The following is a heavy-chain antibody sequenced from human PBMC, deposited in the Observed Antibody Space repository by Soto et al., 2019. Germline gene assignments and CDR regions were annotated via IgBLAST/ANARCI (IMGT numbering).Heavy chain of an antibody. CDR2: IVVGSGNT. V-gene: IGHV1-58*01. D-gene: IGHD3-22*01. Sequence: GASVKVSCKASGFTFTSSAVQWVRQARGQRLEWIGWIVVGSGNTNYAQKFQERVTITRDMSTSTAHMELSSLRSEDTAVYYCAAEPRTYYYDSSGYYPWGQGALVTVSS. CDR1: GFTFTSSA. CDR3: AAEPRTYYYDSSGYYP. J-gene: IGHJ5*02.